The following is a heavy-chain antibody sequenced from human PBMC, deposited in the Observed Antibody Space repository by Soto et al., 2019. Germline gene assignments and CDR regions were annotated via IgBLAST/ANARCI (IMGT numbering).Heavy chain of an antibody. CDR2: LGPTLGRP. D-gene: IGHD3-22*01. CDR1: GGTFGSYT. V-gene: IGHV1-69*02. J-gene: IGHJ4*02. Sequence: QVQLVQSGAEVKKPGSSVKVSCKASGGTFGSYTMSWVRQAPGQGLEWMGRLGPTLGRPNYAQNFQGRATLTADKSTTTPYMELSSLRSEDTAVNYGASYPPAETMNRGHNNGGYWCQGTVVTVCS. CDR3: ASYPPAETMNRGHNNGGY.